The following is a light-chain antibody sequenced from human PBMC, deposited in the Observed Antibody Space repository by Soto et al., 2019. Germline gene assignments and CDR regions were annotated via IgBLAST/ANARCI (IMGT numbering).Light chain of an antibody. CDR3: LQTYNLPRT. V-gene: IGKV1-39*01. Sequence: DIQMTQSPSTLSASVGDRVTITCRASQTISGWLAWYQQKPGKAPKLLIYAASSLQSGVPVRFSGSASGTDFTLTIRNMQREDFATYYCLQTYNLPRTFGQGTKVDI. J-gene: IGKJ1*01. CDR2: AAS. CDR1: QTISGW.